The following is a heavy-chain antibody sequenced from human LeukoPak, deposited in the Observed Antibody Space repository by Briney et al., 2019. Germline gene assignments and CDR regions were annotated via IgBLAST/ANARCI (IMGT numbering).Heavy chain of an antibody. CDR3: ARDQGTSVTAMVGGHFDY. V-gene: IGHV3-33*01. CDR1: GFTFRGNG. CDR2: IWYDGSNR. J-gene: IGHJ4*02. D-gene: IGHD4-17*01. Sequence: GGSLRLSCAASGFTFRGNGMHWVRQAPGKGLEWVAIIWYDGSNRYYVDSVKGRFTISRDDSKNTLFLQMNSLTAEDTAVYYCARDQGTSVTAMVGGHFDYWGPGTLVTVSS.